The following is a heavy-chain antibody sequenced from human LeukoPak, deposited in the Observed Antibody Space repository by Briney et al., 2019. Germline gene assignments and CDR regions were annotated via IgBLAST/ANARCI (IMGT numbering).Heavy chain of an antibody. Sequence: GGSLRLSCAASGFTVSSKYMSWVRQAPGKGLEWVSVIYSGGSTYYADSVKGRFTISRDNSKNTLYLQMNSLRAEDTAVYYCARGVVIAAAGTGMDYFDYWGQGTLVTVSS. V-gene: IGHV3-66*01. CDR2: IYSGGST. CDR3: ARGVVIAAAGTGMDYFDY. CDR1: GFTVSSKY. D-gene: IGHD6-13*01. J-gene: IGHJ4*02.